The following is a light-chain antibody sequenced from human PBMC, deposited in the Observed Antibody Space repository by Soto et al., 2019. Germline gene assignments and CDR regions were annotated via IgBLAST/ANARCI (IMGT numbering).Light chain of an antibody. CDR1: SSDVGAYKY. CDR3: AAWDGSLNAWV. Sequence: QSALTQPASVSGSPGQSITISCTGTSSDVGAYKYVSWHQQHPGKAPKLMIYDVSNRPSGVPDRFSGSKSGTSASLAISGLQSEDETDYYCAAWDGSLNAWVFGGGTKLTVL. J-gene: IGLJ3*02. CDR2: DVS. V-gene: IGLV2-14*01.